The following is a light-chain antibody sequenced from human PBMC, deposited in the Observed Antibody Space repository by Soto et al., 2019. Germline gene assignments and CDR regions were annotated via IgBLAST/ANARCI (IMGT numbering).Light chain of an antibody. V-gene: IGKV3-20*01. CDR1: QSTNSDY. CDR2: GAS. Sequence: EIVLTQSPGTLSLSPGERATLSCRASQSTNSDYLAWYQQKPGQAPRLLIYGASRRATGIPDRFSGSGSGTDFTLTISRLEPEDFAVYYCQQFGSPWTFGQGTKVEIK. J-gene: IGKJ1*01. CDR3: QQFGSPWT.